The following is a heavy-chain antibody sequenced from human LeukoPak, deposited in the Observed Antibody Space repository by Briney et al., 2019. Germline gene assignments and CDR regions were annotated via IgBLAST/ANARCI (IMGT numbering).Heavy chain of an antibody. CDR1: GGSFSGYY. J-gene: IGHJ5*02. CDR3: ASHIVVVPAATAGMGFDP. Sequence: KPSETLSLTCAVYGGSFSGYYWSWIRQPPGKGLEWIGEINHSASTNYNPSLKSRVTISVDTSKNQFSLKLSSVTAADTAVYYCASHIVVVPAATAGMGFDPWGQGTLVTVSS. V-gene: IGHV4-34*01. D-gene: IGHD2-2*01. CDR2: INHSAST.